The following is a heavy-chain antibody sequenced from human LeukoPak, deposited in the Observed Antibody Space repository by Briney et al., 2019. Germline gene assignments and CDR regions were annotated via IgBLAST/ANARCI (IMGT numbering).Heavy chain of an antibody. J-gene: IGHJ4*02. D-gene: IGHD3-3*01. Sequence: GESLKISCKGSGYSFTSYWIGWVRQMPGKGLEWMGIIYPGDSDTRYSPSFQDQVTFSADKSISTAYLQWSSLKASDTAMYYCARHESGYSSPFDYWGQGTLVTVSS. CDR1: GYSFTSYW. V-gene: IGHV5-51*01. CDR3: ARHESGYSSPFDY. CDR2: IYPGDSDT.